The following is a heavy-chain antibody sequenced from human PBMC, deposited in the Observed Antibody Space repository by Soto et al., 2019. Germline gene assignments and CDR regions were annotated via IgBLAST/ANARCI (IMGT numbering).Heavy chain of an antibody. CDR3: ARDPYYYGSGSYSRYGMDV. Sequence: GGSLRLSCAASGFTFSSYGMHWVRQAPGKGLEWVAVIWYDGSNKYYADSVKGRFTISRDNSKNTLYLQMNSLRAEDTAVYYCARDPYYYGSGSYSRYGMDVWGQGTTVTVSS. CDR1: GFTFSSYG. V-gene: IGHV3-33*01. CDR2: IWYDGSNK. D-gene: IGHD3-10*01. J-gene: IGHJ6*02.